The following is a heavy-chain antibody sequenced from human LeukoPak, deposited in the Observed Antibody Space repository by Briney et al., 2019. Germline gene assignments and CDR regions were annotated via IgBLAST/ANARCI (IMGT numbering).Heavy chain of an antibody. D-gene: IGHD5-12*01. CDR2: ISGSGMYI. Sequence: GGSLRLSCVASGFIFNDYEMNWVRQAPGKGLEWVSYISGSGMYIHYADSVKGRFTISRDNAKNSLYLQMNSLRAEDTAEYYCAKDRLIVATTWDYWGQGTLVTVSS. CDR3: AKDRLIVATTWDY. V-gene: IGHV3-48*03. J-gene: IGHJ4*02. CDR1: GFIFNDYE.